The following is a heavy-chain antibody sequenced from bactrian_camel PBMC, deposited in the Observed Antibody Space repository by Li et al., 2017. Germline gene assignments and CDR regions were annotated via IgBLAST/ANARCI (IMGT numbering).Heavy chain of an antibody. Sequence: VQLVESGGGSVQAGGSLRLSCAFDAYTPANVRMAWFRQAPGKEREGVAFIDTSGGTNYAYSVAGRFTISKDNAKNSVYLQMNSLKLEDTAMYYCAADFGPYCGGSYLARRANFEGQGTQVTVS. J-gene: IGHJ4*01. D-gene: IGHD2*01. CDR2: IDTSGGT. CDR1: AYTPANVR. V-gene: IGHV3S53*01.